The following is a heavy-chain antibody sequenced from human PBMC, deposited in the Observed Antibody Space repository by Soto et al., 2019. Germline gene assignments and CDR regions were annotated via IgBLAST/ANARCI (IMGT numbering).Heavy chain of an antibody. CDR1: GYTFTSYG. J-gene: IGHJ5*02. CDR2: ISAYNYNT. D-gene: IGHD1-26*01. CDR3: ARVVGALGHWFDP. Sequence: QVQLVQSGAEVKKPGASVKVSCKASGYTFTSYGLSWVRQAPGQGLEWMGRISAYNYNTNYAQKRXXRXXMTTDTSTSTAYMELRSLRSDDTAVYYCARVVGALGHWFDPWGQATLVTVSS. V-gene: IGHV1-18*01.